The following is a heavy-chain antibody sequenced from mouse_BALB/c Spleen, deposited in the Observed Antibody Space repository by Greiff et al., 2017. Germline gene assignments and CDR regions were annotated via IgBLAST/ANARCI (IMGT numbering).Heavy chain of an antibody. CDR1: GYTFTEYT. Sequence: EVQRVESGPELVKPGASVKISCKTSGYTFTEYTMHWVKQSHGKSLEWIGGINPNNGGTSYNQKFKGKATLTVDKSSSTAYMELRSLTSEDSAVYYCAITYGSSGDWYFDVWGAGTTVTVSS. J-gene: IGHJ1*01. CDR2: INPNNGGT. D-gene: IGHD1-1*01. V-gene: IGHV1-18*01. CDR3: AITYGSSGDWYFDV.